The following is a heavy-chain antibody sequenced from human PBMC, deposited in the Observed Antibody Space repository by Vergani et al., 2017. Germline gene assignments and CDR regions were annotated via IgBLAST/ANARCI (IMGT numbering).Heavy chain of an antibody. CDR2: IRNTAYGGTT. V-gene: IGHV3-49*03. CDR1: GFTFGDYA. Sequence: EVQLVESGGGLVQPGGSLRLSCAASGFTFGDYAMSWFRQAPGKGLEWVGFIRNTAYGGTTEYAASVKGRFTISRDNAKNSLYLQMNSLRAEDTAVYYCAGGYDCWSGERGYMDVWGKGTTVTVSS. J-gene: IGHJ6*03. CDR3: AGGYDCWSGERGYMDV. D-gene: IGHD3-3*01.